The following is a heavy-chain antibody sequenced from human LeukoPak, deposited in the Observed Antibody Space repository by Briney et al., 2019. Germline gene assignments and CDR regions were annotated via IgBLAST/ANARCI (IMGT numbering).Heavy chain of an antibody. J-gene: IGHJ3*02. V-gene: IGHV3-7*01. CDR1: GFTFSSFW. D-gene: IGHD3-10*01. Sequence: GGSLRLSCAASGFTFSSFWMTWVRQAPGKGLEWVANIRQDGNEKFYVDSVKGRFTISRDNAKNSVYLQMSSLRAEDTAVYYCARWEVRLNAFEMWGQGTMVTVSS. CDR3: ARWEVRLNAFEM. CDR2: IRQDGNEK.